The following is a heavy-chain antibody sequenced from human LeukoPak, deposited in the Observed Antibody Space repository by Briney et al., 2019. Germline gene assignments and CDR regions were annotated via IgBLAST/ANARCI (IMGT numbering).Heavy chain of an antibody. Sequence: SETLSLTCTVSGVSIRSSGVYWGWIRQPPGKGLDWIGSIYYSGSTYYNPSLKSRVTISVDTSKNQFSLNLSPVTAADTAVYYCARGYYDSGGFYAYWGQGTLVTVSS. J-gene: IGHJ4*02. CDR2: IYYSGST. CDR3: ARGYYDSGGFYAY. V-gene: IGHV4-39*01. D-gene: IGHD3-22*01. CDR1: GVSIRSSGVY.